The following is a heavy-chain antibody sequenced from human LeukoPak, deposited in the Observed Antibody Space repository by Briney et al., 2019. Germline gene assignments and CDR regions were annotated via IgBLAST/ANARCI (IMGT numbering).Heavy chain of an antibody. J-gene: IGHJ4*02. CDR1: GFTFSSYS. CDR2: ISSSSGYK. D-gene: IGHD6-6*01. V-gene: IGHV3-21*01. Sequence: GGSLRLYCAVSGFTFSSYSMTWVRQAPGKGLEWVSSISSSSGYKYYADSVKGRFTISRDNAKNSLYLQMDSLRAEDAAVYYCARTSGESTAALRAPFDYWGQGTLATVSS. CDR3: ARTSGESTAALRAPFDY.